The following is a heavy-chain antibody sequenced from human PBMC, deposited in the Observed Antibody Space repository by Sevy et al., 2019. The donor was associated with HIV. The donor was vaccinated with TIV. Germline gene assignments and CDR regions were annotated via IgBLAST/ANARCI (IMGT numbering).Heavy chain of an antibody. Sequence: GGSLRLSCAATGFTFSNYAMHWVRQAPGKGMEWVAIIWSDGDYQYHGESVKGRFTISRDNSKNTLYLQMNNVRVEDTAVYYCARGGYYYDNAADYALDSWGQGTLVTVSS. D-gene: IGHD3-22*01. CDR3: ARGGYYYDNAADYALDS. J-gene: IGHJ4*02. V-gene: IGHV3-33*01. CDR2: IWSDGDYQ. CDR1: GFTFSNYA.